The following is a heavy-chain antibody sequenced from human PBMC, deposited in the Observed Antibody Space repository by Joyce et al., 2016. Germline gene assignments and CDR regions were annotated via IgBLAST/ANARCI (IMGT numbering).Heavy chain of an antibody. CDR1: GFTFSDYY. CDR3: ARGPGYCSTTTCSPGDGMDV. D-gene: IGHD2-2*01. Sequence: QVQLVESGGGLVKPGGSLRLSCAASGFTFSDYYMSCIRQAPGKGLELVSYISSNSSTIYYADSVKGRFTISRNNAKNSLYLQMNSLRAEDTAVYYCARGPGYCSTTTCSPGDGMDVWGQGTTVTVSS. V-gene: IGHV3-11*01. J-gene: IGHJ6*02. CDR2: ISSNSSTI.